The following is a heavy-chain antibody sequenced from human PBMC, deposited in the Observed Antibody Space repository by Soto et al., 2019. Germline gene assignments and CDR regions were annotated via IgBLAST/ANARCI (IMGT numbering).Heavy chain of an antibody. Sequence: QLQLQESGTELVKPSQTLSLPCAVSGGSISSCGYSWSWIRQPPGKVLEWIGYNYHSGSTYYNPALKSRVTISVDRSKNQSSLKLSSVTAADTAVYYCAAGGGLPRYYWGQGTLVTVSS. CDR3: AAGGGLPRYY. J-gene: IGHJ4*02. D-gene: IGHD5-12*01. CDR1: GGSISSCGYS. CDR2: NYHSGST. V-gene: IGHV4-30-2*01.